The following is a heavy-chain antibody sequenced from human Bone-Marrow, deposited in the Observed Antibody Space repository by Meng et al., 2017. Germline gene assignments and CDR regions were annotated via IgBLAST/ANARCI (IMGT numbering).Heavy chain of an antibody. CDR1: GFTFSSYA. D-gene: IGHD3-22*01. CDR3: ARGLYYYDSSGYYYGY. Sequence: GGSLRLSCAASGFTFSSYAMSWVRQAPGKGLEWVANIKQDGSEKYYVDSVKGRFTISRDNAKNSLCLQMNSLRAEDTAVYYCARGLYYYDSSGYYYGYWGQGTLVTVSS. V-gene: IGHV3-7*01. J-gene: IGHJ4*02. CDR2: IKQDGSEK.